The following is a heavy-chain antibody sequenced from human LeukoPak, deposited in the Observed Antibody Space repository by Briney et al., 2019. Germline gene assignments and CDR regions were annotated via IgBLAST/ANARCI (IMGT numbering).Heavy chain of an antibody. CDR2: IYYTGST. CDR3: ARTDGNSFYPCYYMDV. Sequence: PSETLSLTCSVSGGSISNYYWSWIRQPPGKGLEWIGYIYYTGSTNYNPSFKSRVTISVDTSKNQFSLKMNSVTAADTAMYYCARTDGNSFYPCYYMDVWGKGTTVTVSS. J-gene: IGHJ6*03. V-gene: IGHV4-59*01. D-gene: IGHD3-16*02. CDR1: GGSISNYY.